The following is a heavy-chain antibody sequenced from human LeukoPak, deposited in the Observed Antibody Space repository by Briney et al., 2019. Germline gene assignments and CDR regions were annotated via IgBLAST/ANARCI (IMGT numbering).Heavy chain of an antibody. CDR3: ARRPRRITMVRGVEFDY. V-gene: IGHV4-39*07. CDR2: VYYSGTT. D-gene: IGHD3-10*01. Sequence: KSSETLSLTCSVSGDSISLSFYYWGWIRQPPGKALEWIGSVYYSGTTSYNPSLKSRVTISVDTSKNQFSLKLSSVTAADTAVYYCARRPRRITMVRGVEFDYWGQGTLVTVSS. CDR1: GDSISLSFYY. J-gene: IGHJ4*02.